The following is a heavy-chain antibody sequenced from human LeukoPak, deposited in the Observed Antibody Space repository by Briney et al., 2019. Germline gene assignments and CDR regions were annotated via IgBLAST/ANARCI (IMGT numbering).Heavy chain of an antibody. Sequence: PGRSLRLSCAASGFTFSSYGMHWVRQDPGKGLEWVAVIWYDGSNKYYADSVKGRFTISGDNSKNTLYLQMNSLRAEDTAVYYCARDPTYGAAAGTFDYWGQGTLVTVSS. CDR2: IWYDGSNK. CDR1: GFTFSSYG. CDR3: ARDPTYGAAAGTFDY. J-gene: IGHJ4*02. V-gene: IGHV3-33*01. D-gene: IGHD6-13*01.